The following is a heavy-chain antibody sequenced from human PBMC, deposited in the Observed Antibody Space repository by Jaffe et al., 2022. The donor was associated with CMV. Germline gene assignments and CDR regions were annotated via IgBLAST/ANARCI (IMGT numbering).Heavy chain of an antibody. D-gene: IGHD2-2*02. CDR2: INPNSGGT. CDR1: GYTFTGYY. Sequence: QVQLVQSGAEVKKPGASVKVSCKASGYTFTGYYMHWVRQAPGQGLEWMGWINPNSGGTNYAQKFQGRVTMTRDTSISTAYMELSRLRSDDTAVYYCARERGDIVVVPAAIRGWNWFDPWGQGTLVTVSS. J-gene: IGHJ5*02. V-gene: IGHV1-2*02. CDR3: ARERGDIVVVPAAIRGWNWFDP.